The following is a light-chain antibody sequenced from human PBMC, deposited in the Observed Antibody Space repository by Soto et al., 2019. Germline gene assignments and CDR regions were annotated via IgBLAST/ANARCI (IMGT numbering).Light chain of an antibody. J-gene: IGKJ5*01. V-gene: IGKV3-20*01. CDR1: QSLSGKY. CDR2: RAS. CDR3: QQYGNSPIT. Sequence: EIVLTQSPGTLSLSPGERATLSCRPSQSLSGKYLAWYQQKPGQPPRLLIYRASTRATGIADRFSGSGSGTDFTFTVSRLEPEDFAVYFCQQYGNSPITFGHGTRLEIK.